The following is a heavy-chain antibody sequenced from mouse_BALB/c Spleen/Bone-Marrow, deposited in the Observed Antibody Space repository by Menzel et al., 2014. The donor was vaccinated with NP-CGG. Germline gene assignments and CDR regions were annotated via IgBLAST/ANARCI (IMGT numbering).Heavy chain of an antibody. Sequence: VKLMESGPGLVQPSQSLSITCTVSGFSLTSYGVHWVRQSPGKGLEWLGVIWSGGSTDYNAALISRLSISKDNSKSQVFFKMNSLQANDTAIYYCAREEFYAMDYWGQGTSVTVSS. CDR1: GFSLTSYG. V-gene: IGHV2-2*02. CDR2: IWSGGST. CDR3: AREEFYAMDY. J-gene: IGHJ4*01.